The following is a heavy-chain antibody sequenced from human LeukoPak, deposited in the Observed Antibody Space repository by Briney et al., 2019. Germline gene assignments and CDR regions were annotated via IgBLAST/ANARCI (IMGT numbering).Heavy chain of an antibody. J-gene: IGHJ4*02. V-gene: IGHV5-51*01. Sequence: GESLKISCKGSGYSFTSYWIGWVRQMPGKGLEWMGIIYPGDSDTRYSPSFQGQVTISAGKSISTAYLQWSSLKASDTAMYYCARPGLGYCSGGSCYFDYWGQGTLVTVSS. CDR1: GYSFTSYW. CDR3: ARPGLGYCSGGSCYFDY. D-gene: IGHD2-15*01. CDR2: IYPGDSDT.